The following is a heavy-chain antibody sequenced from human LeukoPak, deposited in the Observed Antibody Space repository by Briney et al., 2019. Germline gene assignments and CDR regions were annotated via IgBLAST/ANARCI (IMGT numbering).Heavy chain of an antibody. CDR1: GFTFSSYA. D-gene: IGHD3-22*01. CDR3: AKYGGSGYYRWYFHY. CDR2: VTGNSGTT. J-gene: IGHJ4*02. V-gene: IGHV3-23*01. Sequence: GGSLRLSCAASGFTFSSYAMGWVRQAPGKGLEWVSAVTGNSGTTYYADSVKGRFTISRDNSKNTLYLQVISLRAEDTALYYCAKYGGSGYYRWYFHYWGQGTQVTVSS.